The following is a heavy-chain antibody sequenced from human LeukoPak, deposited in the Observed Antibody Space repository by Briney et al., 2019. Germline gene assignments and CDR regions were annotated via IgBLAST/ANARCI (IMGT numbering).Heavy chain of an antibody. D-gene: IGHD2-15*01. CDR2: ISGGGGST. CDR1: GFTFSSYT. J-gene: IGHJ3*02. Sequence: GGSLRLSCAASGFTFSSYTMSWVRQAPGKGLEWVSAISGGGGSTYYADSVKGRFTISRDNSKNTLYLQMNSLRAEDTAVYYCAKGVIYCNGGNCYFGTFDIWGQGTMVTVSS. V-gene: IGHV3-23*01. CDR3: AKGVIYCNGGNCYFGTFDI.